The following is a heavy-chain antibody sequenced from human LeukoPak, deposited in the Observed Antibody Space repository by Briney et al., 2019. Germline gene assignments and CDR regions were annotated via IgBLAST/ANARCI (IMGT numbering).Heavy chain of an antibody. CDR2: ISYDGSNK. D-gene: IGHD6-19*01. V-gene: IGHV3-30-3*01. J-gene: IGHJ4*02. CDR1: GFTFSNYA. CDR3: ARDLLDTSGWYGFYFDY. Sequence: GGSLRLSCAASGFTFSNYAIHWVCQAPGKGLEWVAVISYDGSNKYYADSVRGRFTISRDNSKNTLYLQMNSLRVEDTAVYYCARDLLDTSGWYGFYFDYWGQGTLVTVSS.